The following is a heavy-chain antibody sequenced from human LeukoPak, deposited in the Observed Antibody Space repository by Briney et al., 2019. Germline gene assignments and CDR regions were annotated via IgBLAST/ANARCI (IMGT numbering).Heavy chain of an antibody. J-gene: IGHJ4*02. D-gene: IGHD1-26*01. CDR2: IWYDGSNK. Sequence: PGGSLRLSCAASGFTFSSYGMHWVRQAPGKGLEWVAVIWYDGSNKYYADSVKGRFTISRDNFKNTLYLQTNSLRAEDTAVYYCARDSGSYSLDYWGQGTLVTVSS. CDR3: ARDSGSYSLDY. V-gene: IGHV3-33*01. CDR1: GFTFSSYG.